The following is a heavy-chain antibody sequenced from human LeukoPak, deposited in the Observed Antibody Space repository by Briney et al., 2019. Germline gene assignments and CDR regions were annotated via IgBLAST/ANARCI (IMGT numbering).Heavy chain of an antibody. CDR2: ISGSGGST. V-gene: IGHV3-23*01. CDR3: ARDWRYSSSSPQLDY. Sequence: GGSLRLSCAASGFTFSSYAMSWVRQAPGKGLEWVSAISGSGGSTYYADSVKGRFTISRDNSKNSLYLQMNSLRAEDTAVYYCARDWRYSSSSPQLDYWGQGTLVTVSS. CDR1: GFTFSSYA. J-gene: IGHJ4*02. D-gene: IGHD6-6*01.